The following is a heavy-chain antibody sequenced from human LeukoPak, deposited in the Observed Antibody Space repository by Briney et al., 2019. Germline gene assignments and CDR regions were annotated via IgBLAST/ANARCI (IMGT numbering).Heavy chain of an antibody. CDR2: IYYTGKI. CDR3: VRRDTGWNYFDY. D-gene: IGHD6-19*01. V-gene: IGHV4-59*08. CDR1: RGSLNSHY. Sequence: PSETLSLTCAVSRGSLNSHYWGWIRQPPGKGLQWIGDIYYTGKINYSPSLKSRVTITLDTSKDHLSLNLTSVLAADTAIYYCVRRDTGWNYFDYWGQGILVTVSS. J-gene: IGHJ4*02.